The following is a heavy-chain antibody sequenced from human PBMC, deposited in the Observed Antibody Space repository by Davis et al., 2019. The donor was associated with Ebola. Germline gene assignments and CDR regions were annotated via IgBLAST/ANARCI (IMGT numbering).Heavy chain of an antibody. Sequence: MPSETLSLTCTVPGGSISSGGYYWSWIRQHPGKGLEWIGYIYYSGSTYYNPSLKSRVTISVDTSKNQFSLKLSSVTAADTAVYYCARVYTHNWFDPWGQGTLVTVSS. V-gene: IGHV4-31*03. CDR2: IYYSGST. D-gene: IGHD1-14*01. CDR3: ARVYTHNWFDP. J-gene: IGHJ5*02. CDR1: GGSISSGGYY.